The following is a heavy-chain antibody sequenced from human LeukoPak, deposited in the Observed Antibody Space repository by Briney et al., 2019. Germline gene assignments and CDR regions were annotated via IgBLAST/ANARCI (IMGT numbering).Heavy chain of an antibody. J-gene: IGHJ4*02. V-gene: IGHV3-49*04. CDR3: TRDYQLLPD. Sequence: PGRSPRLSCTGSGFNFADYAMSWVRQAPGKGLEWVGFIRSKAYGETTLYAATVKGRFTISRDDSKRVAYLQMNSLKTEDTGVYFCTRDYQLLPDWGQGTLVTVYS. CDR2: IRSKAYGETT. CDR1: GFNFADYA. D-gene: IGHD2-2*01.